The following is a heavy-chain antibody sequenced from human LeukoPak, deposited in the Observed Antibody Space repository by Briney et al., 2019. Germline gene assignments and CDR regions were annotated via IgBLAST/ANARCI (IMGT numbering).Heavy chain of an antibody. J-gene: IGHJ6*02. D-gene: IGHD3-3*01. V-gene: IGHV4-31*03. CDR1: GGSISSGTHY. CDR3: ARGRGYDFWSVYPALYYYGMDV. CDR2: IYYTGIT. Sequence: SETLSLTCTVSGGSISSGTHYYNWIRQHPGKGLEWIGYIYYTGITSYNPSLRGRVSMSVDTSMNQVSLKVTSLTAADTAVYYCARGRGYDFWSVYPALYYYGMDVWGQGTTVTVSS.